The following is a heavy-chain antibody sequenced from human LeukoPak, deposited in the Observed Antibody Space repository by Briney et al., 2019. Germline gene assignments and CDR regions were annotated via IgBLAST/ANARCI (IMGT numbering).Heavy chain of an antibody. CDR2: IDPNSGGT. J-gene: IGHJ2*01. D-gene: IGHD3-10*01. V-gene: IGHV1-2*02. Sequence: ASVKVSCKASGYTFTAHYIHWVRQDPGQGLEWMGWIDPNSGGTNYAQKFLGSVTMTGDTSINTAFMELSRLRSDDTAIYYCARGRGTTMVRGVITNYFDLWGRGSLVTVSS. CDR1: GYTFTAHY. CDR3: ARGRGTTMVRGVITNYFDL.